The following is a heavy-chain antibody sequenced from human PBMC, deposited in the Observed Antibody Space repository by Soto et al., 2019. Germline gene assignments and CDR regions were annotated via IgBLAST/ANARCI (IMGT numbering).Heavy chain of an antibody. V-gene: IGHV3-30-3*01. CDR2: ISYDGSNK. CDR1: GFTFSSYA. Sequence: QVQLVESGGGVVQPGRSLRLSCAASGFTFSSYAMHWVRQAPGKGLEWVAVISYDGSNKYYADSVKGRFTISRDNSKNTLYLQMNSLRAEDTALYSCERVTIAVAGTAGYFDLWGRGTLVTVSS. D-gene: IGHD6-19*01. CDR3: ERVTIAVAGTAGYFDL. J-gene: IGHJ2*01.